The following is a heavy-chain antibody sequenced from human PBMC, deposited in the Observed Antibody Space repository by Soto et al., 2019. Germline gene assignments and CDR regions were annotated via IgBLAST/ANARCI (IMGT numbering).Heavy chain of an antibody. V-gene: IGHV5-51*01. Sequence: GGSLRLSCKGSGYSFTSYWIGWVRQMPGKGLEWMGIIYPGDSDTRYSPSFQGQVTISADKSISTAYLQWSSLKASDTAMYYCARPPALIAARRGNAFDIWGQGTMVTVSS. J-gene: IGHJ3*02. CDR3: ARPPALIAARRGNAFDI. CDR2: IYPGDSDT. CDR1: GYSFTSYW. D-gene: IGHD6-6*01.